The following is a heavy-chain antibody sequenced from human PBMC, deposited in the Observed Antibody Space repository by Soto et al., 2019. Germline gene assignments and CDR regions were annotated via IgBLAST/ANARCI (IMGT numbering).Heavy chain of an antibody. CDR3: ARDRYSSSWFDY. V-gene: IGHV1-3*04. D-gene: IGHD6-13*01. J-gene: IGHJ4*02. CDR1: GYTFTSYA. Sequence: ASVKVSCKASGYTFTSYAMHWVRQAPGQRLEWMGWINTGNGNTKYSQKFQGRVTITRDTSASTAYMELSSLRSEDTAVYYCARDRYSSSWFDYWGQGTLVTVSS. CDR2: INTGNGNT.